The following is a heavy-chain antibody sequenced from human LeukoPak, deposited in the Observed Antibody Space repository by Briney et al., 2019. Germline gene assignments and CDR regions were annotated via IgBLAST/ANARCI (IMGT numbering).Heavy chain of an antibody. Sequence: PSKTLSLTCAVYGGSFSGYYWSWIRQPPGKGLEWIGEINHSGSTNYNPSLKSRVTISVDTSKNQFSLNLNSVTAADTAVYYCARGRGYNSFDYWGQGTLVTVSS. CDR3: ARGRGYNSFDY. CDR1: GGSFSGYY. CDR2: INHSGST. V-gene: IGHV4-34*01. J-gene: IGHJ4*02. D-gene: IGHD5-24*01.